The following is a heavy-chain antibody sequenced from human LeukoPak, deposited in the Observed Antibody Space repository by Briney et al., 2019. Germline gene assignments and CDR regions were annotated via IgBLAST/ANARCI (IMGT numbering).Heavy chain of an antibody. V-gene: IGHV3-23*01. CDR1: GFTFSSYA. CDR3: AGAGGHAFDI. J-gene: IGHJ3*02. CDR2: ITGSGDSA. Sequence: GGSLRLSCAASGFTFSSYAMTWVRQAPGKGLEWVSAITGSGDSAYYSDSVKGRFTISRDQSKSTVYLQMNSLRAEDTAIYYCAGAGGHAFDIWGQGTMVTVSS. D-gene: IGHD6-19*01.